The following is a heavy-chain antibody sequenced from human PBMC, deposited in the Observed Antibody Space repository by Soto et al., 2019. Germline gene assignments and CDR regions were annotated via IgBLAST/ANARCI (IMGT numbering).Heavy chain of an antibody. CDR2: ISAYNGNT. CDR1: GYTFTSYG. D-gene: IGHD2-21*02. CDR3: AILCGGDCSILDY. J-gene: IGHJ4*02. Sequence: ASVKVSCKASGYTFTSYGISWVRQAPGQGLEWMGWISAYNGNTNYAQKFQGRVTMTRDTSTSTVYMELSSLRSEDTAVYYCAILCGGDCSILDYWGQGTLVTVSS. V-gene: IGHV1-18*01.